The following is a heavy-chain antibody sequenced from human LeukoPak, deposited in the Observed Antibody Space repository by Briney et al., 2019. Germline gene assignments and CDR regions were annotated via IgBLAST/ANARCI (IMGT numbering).Heavy chain of an antibody. CDR3: AKNDIVVVPAATNRYRNYYYYMDV. D-gene: IGHD2-2*01. V-gene: IGHV3-48*03. CDR1: GFTFSSYE. Sequence: GGSLRLSCAASGFTFSSYEMNWVRQAPGKGLEWVSYISSSGSTIYYADSVKGRFTISRDNAKNSLYLQMNSLRAEDTAVYYCAKNDIVVVPAATNRYRNYYYYMDVWGKGTTVTVSS. J-gene: IGHJ6*03. CDR2: ISSSGSTI.